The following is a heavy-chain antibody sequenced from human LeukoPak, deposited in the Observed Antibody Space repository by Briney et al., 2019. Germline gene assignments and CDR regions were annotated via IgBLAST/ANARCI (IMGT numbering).Heavy chain of an antibody. D-gene: IGHD2-2*01. CDR2: ISGSGGNT. CDR3: AKGRYCSSTSCYGFDP. Sequence: PGGSLRLSCVASGFTFNNYGMSWVRQAPLKGLEWVSAISGSGGNTYYADSVEGRFSISRDNSKNMLYLQMNSLRAEDTALYYCAKGRYCSSTSCYGFDPWGQGTLVTVSS. V-gene: IGHV3-23*01. J-gene: IGHJ5*02. CDR1: GFTFNNYG.